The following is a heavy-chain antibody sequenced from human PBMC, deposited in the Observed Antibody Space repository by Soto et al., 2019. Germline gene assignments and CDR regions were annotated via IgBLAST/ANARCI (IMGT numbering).Heavy chain of an antibody. Sequence: QVQLVQSGAEVKKPGSSVKVSCKASGGTFSSYAISWVRQAPGQGLEWMGGIIPIFGTANYAQKFQGRVTITADESTSTAYMELSSLRSEDTAVYYCARQLFSIAARANPYYYYYGTDVWGQGTTVTVSS. CDR1: GGTFSSYA. CDR2: IIPIFGTA. V-gene: IGHV1-69*01. J-gene: IGHJ6*02. CDR3: ARQLFSIAARANPYYYYYGTDV. D-gene: IGHD6-6*01.